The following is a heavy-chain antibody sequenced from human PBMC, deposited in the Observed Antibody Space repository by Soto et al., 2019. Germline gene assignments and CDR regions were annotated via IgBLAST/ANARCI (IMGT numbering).Heavy chain of an antibody. CDR2: INRSGGRT. CDR3: ARDPVASYYYRSPLKWCDP. D-gene: IGHD3-22*01. V-gene: IGHV1-46*01. Sequence: SVMPSSKASGYSFTSNYMHWGLQAPGHGLEWMGIINRSGGRTRDAQKFPGRVTMTRDTSTSTVYMELSSLRSEDTAVYYCARDPVASYYYRSPLKWCDPWG. J-gene: IGHJ5*02. CDR1: GYSFTSNY.